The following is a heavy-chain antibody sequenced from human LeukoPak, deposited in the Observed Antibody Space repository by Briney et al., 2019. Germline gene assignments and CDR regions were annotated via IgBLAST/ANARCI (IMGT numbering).Heavy chain of an antibody. J-gene: IGHJ4*02. CDR3: ARQSGGATEFDY. CDR2: IYYSRNT. V-gene: IGHV4-59*08. CDR1: GGSISSYY. Sequence: SEALSLTCTVSGGSISSYYWSWIRQPPGKGLEWIGYIYYSRNTNYNPSLKSRVTISVDTSKDQFSLKLSSVTAADTAVYYCARQSGGATEFDYWGQGTLVTVSS. D-gene: IGHD1-26*01.